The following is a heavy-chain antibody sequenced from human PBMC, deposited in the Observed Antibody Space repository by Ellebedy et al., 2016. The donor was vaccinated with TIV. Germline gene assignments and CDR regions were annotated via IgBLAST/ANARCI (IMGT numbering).Heavy chain of an antibody. Sequence: AASVKVSCKASGYTFTDKYLHWVRQAPGQGLEWMGWISPTNGVTNYAQKFRGRVTMTRDTSTSTAYMELTRLRSDDTAVFFCASFTFGEVIDSWGQGTLLTVSS. D-gene: IGHD3-16*01. CDR3: ASFTFGEVIDS. CDR1: GYTFTDKY. J-gene: IGHJ5*01. V-gene: IGHV1-2*02. CDR2: ISPTNGVT.